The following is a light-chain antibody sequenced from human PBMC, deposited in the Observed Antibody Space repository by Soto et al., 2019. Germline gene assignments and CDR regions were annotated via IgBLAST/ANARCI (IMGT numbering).Light chain of an antibody. CDR1: QVVTSNY. Sequence: EIVLTQSPGSLSLSPGERATLSCRASQVVTSNYLAWYQQKPGQAPRLLIYTTSSRATGVPERFSGSGSGTDFTLTRSSLEPEDYAVYYCQQYGGSPWTFGQGTKVEIK. CDR2: TTS. V-gene: IGKV3-20*01. CDR3: QQYGGSPWT. J-gene: IGKJ1*01.